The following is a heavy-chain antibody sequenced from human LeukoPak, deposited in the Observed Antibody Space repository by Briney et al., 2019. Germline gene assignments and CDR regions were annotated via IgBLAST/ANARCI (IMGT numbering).Heavy chain of an antibody. Sequence: PGGSLRLSCAASGFTFSTYGIHWVRQAPGKGLEWVAVISYDGSNKYYADSVKGRFTISRDNSKNTLYLQMNSLRAEDTAVYYCARDQLSYCDGDCPWGQGTLVTVSS. CDR2: ISYDGSNK. J-gene: IGHJ5*02. D-gene: IGHD2-21*02. CDR3: ARDQLSYCDGDCP. V-gene: IGHV3-30-3*01. CDR1: GFTFSTYG.